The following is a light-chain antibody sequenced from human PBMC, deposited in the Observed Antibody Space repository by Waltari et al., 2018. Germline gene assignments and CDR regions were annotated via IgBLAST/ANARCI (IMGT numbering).Light chain of an antibody. V-gene: IGKV1-39*01. CDR1: QSISVF. CDR2: AAS. Sequence: DLQMTQSPSSLSASVGDRVTITCRASQSISVFLNWYQQKPGKATKLLIYAASTLHIGVPSRFSGSGSGTDFTLTINNLQPEDFATYSCQQSYSTPLTFGGGTRVEIK. J-gene: IGKJ4*01. CDR3: QQSYSTPLT.